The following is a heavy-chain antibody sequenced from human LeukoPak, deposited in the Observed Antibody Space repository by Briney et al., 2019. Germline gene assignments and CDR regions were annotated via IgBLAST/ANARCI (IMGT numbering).Heavy chain of an antibody. CDR3: AKDQPYSSSWYSFDY. V-gene: IGHV3-30*02. CDR1: GFTFSSYG. Sequence: GGSLRLSCAASGFTFSSYGMHWVRQAPGKGLEWVAFIRYDGSNKYYADSVKGRFTISRDNSKNTLYLQMNSLRAEDTAVYYCAKDQPYSSSWYSFDYWGQGTLVTVSS. J-gene: IGHJ4*02. D-gene: IGHD6-13*01. CDR2: IRYDGSNK.